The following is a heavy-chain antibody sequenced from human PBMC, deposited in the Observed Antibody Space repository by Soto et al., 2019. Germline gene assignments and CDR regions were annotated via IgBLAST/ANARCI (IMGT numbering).Heavy chain of an antibody. CDR2: LGNSGETT. CDR3: AKGLQYGYAWGPENFDS. CDR1: GFPFSSHA. J-gene: IGHJ4*02. Sequence: LRLSCAASGFPFSSHAMSWVRQAPGMGLEWVAALGNSGETTYYADSVKGRFSISRDNSKKTVFLHMNSLRAEDTAVYYCAKGLQYGYAWGPENFDSWGQGTLVT. V-gene: IGHV3-23*01. D-gene: IGHD3-16*01.